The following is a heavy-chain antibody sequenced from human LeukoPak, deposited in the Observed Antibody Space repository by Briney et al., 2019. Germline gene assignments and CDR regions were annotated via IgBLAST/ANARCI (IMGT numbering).Heavy chain of an antibody. Sequence: GGSLRLSCAASGFTFRTYGMNWVRRAPGKGLEWVSGIGPSGDRTYYLDSVKGRFTISRDNSKNTVYLQMSSLRADDTAVYYCAKDSGWILFDDWGQGTLVTVSS. V-gene: IGHV3-23*01. D-gene: IGHD2-2*03. CDR1: GFTFRTYG. J-gene: IGHJ4*02. CDR2: IGPSGDRT. CDR3: AKDSGWILFDD.